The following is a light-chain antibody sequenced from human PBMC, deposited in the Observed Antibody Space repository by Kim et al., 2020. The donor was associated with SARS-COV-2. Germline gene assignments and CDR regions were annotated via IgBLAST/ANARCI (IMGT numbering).Light chain of an antibody. Sequence: QSVLTQSPSASGTPGQRVTISCSGGSSNVGTNYVHWYQQLPGTAPKLLIYKDRQRPSGVPDRFSGSKSGTSASLAISGLQSEDEADYYCATWDDSLSGPVFGGGTKATVL. CDR2: KDR. J-gene: IGLJ3*02. V-gene: IGLV1-47*01. CDR1: SSNVGTNY. CDR3: ATWDDSLSGPV.